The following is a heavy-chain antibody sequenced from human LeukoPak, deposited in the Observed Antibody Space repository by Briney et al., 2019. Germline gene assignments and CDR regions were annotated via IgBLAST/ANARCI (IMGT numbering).Heavy chain of an antibody. Sequence: SETLSLTCAVSGGSISSGGYSWSWIRQPPGKGLEWIGYIYHSGSTYYNPSLKSRVTISVDRSKNQFSLKLSSVTAADTAVYYCARVVPAAPSVVREYSWFDPWGQGTLVTVSS. V-gene: IGHV4-30-2*01. D-gene: IGHD2-2*01. J-gene: IGHJ5*02. CDR3: ARVVPAAPSVVREYSWFDP. CDR1: GGSISSGGYS. CDR2: IYHSGST.